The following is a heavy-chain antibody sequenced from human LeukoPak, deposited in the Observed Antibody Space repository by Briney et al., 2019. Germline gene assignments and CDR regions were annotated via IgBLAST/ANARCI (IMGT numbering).Heavy chain of an antibody. J-gene: IGHJ5*02. D-gene: IGHD6-19*01. V-gene: IGHV3-48*04. Sequence: PGGSLRLSCAASGFTFSSYGMHWVRQAPGKGLEWVSYISSSGSTIYYADSVKGRFTISRDNAKNSLYLQMNSLRAEDTAVYYCARASSGWYNWIDPWGQGTLVTVSS. CDR1: GFTFSSYG. CDR3: ARASSGWYNWIDP. CDR2: ISSSGSTI.